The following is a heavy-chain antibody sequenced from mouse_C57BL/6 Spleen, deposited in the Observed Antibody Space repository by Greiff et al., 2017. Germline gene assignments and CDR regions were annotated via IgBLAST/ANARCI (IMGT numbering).Heavy chain of an antibody. J-gene: IGHJ3*01. Sequence: EVKLMESGGGLVKPGGSLKLSCAASGFTFSSYPMSWVRQTPEKRLEWVATFSDGGSYTYYPANVKGRFTFSRANATNNLYLQMRHLKSEDTAMYYCARGGGYDPFAYWGQGTLVTVSA. CDR2: FSDGGSYT. D-gene: IGHD2-2*01. CDR3: ARGGGYDPFAY. CDR1: GFTFSSYP. V-gene: IGHV5-4*03.